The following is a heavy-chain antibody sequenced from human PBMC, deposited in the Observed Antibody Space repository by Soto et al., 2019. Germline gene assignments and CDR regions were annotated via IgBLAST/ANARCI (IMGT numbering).Heavy chain of an antibody. CDR2: IWYDGSNK. D-gene: IGHD1-26*01. Sequence: GGSLRLSCAASGFTFSSYGMHWVRQVPGKGLEWVAVIWYDGSNKYYADSVKGRFTISRDNSKNTLYLQMNSLRAEDTAVYYCARDSASYLSYFDYWGQGTLVTVSS. CDR3: ARDSASYLSYFDY. CDR1: GFTFSSYG. V-gene: IGHV3-33*01. J-gene: IGHJ4*02.